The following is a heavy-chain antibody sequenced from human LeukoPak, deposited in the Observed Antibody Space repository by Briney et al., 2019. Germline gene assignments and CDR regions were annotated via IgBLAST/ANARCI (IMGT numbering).Heavy chain of an antibody. D-gene: IGHD3-9*01. CDR1: GGSISSHY. CDR3: ARVDDILTGYDNWFDP. J-gene: IGHJ5*02. CDR2: IYYSGST. Sequence: PETLSLTCTVSGGSISSHYWSWIRQPPGKGLEWIEYIYYSGSTNYNPSLKSRVTISVDTSKNQFSLKLSSVTAADTAVYYCARVDDILTGYDNWFDPWGQGTLVTVSS. V-gene: IGHV4-59*11.